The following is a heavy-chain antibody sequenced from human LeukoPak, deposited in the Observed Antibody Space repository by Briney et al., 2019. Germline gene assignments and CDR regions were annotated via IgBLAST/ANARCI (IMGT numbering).Heavy chain of an antibody. CDR3: VRQMIRFWFDP. D-gene: IGHD3-16*01. J-gene: IGHJ5*02. CDR2: INPDGSQK. Sequence: GGSLRLSCAASGFTFSLYWMTWVRQSPGKGLEWVADINPDGSQKYSVDSVKGRFTISRDNAKNSLFLQMNSLRAEDTAVYYCVRQMIRFWFDPWGQGTQVTVSS. V-gene: IGHV3-7*01. CDR1: GFTFSLYW.